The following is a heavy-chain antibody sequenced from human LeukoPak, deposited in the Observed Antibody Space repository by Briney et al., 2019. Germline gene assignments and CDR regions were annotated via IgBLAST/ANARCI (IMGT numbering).Heavy chain of an antibody. CDR1: GFTFSAYN. D-gene: IGHD5-12*01. CDR3: APDRSGGYDMEGEAFNI. Sequence: GGSLRLSCAVSGFTFSAYNMNWVRQAPGKGLEWVSCIRGRGSYTYAPDSVQGPFSISRDNDTNSLLLQLNSLRDEDTAVYYCAPDRSGGYDMEGEAFNIWGQGTMVTVSS. J-gene: IGHJ3*02. CDR2: IRGRGSYT. V-gene: IGHV3-21*01.